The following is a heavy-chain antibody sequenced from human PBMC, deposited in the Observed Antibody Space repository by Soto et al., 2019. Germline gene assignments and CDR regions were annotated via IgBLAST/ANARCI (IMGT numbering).Heavy chain of an antibody. CDR3: AKVFRPYGDPRRGAFDI. J-gene: IGHJ3*02. D-gene: IGHD4-17*01. CDR2: ISGSGGST. V-gene: IGHV3-23*01. CDR1: GFTFSSYA. Sequence: GGSLRLSCAASGFTFSSYAMSWVRQAPGKGLEWVSAISGSGGSTYYADSVKGRFTISRDNSKNTLYLQMNSLRAEDTAVYYCAKVFRPYGDPRRGAFDIRRQGTMVTVSS.